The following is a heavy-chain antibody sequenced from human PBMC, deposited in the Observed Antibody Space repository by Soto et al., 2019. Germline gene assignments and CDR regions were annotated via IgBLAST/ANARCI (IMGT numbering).Heavy chain of an antibody. CDR3: ATQEVGGSYVYTFDP. J-gene: IGHJ5*02. D-gene: IGHD1-26*01. CDR2: IYYSGST. Sequence: SETLSLTCPVSGCSITSSSYYWGWIRQPPGKGLEWIGSIYYSGSTYYNPSLKSRVTISVDTSKNQFSLKLSSVTAADTAVYYCATQEVGGSYVYTFDPWGQGTLVTVSS. CDR1: GCSITSSSYY. V-gene: IGHV4-39*01.